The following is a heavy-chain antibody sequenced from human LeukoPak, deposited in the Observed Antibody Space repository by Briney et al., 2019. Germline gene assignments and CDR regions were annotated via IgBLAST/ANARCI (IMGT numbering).Heavy chain of an antibody. CDR2: INPDSGRT. D-gene: IGHD3-22*01. CDR3: ARSTYYDSRVYSGVRFFDY. J-gene: IGHJ4*02. V-gene: IGHV1-2*02. CDR1: GYPFTDYY. Sequence: ASVRVSCKASGYPFTDYYIHWVRQAPGQGLEWMGWINPDSGRTSYSQKFQGRVSMITDTSISTAYMELNRLTSDDTAVHYCARSTYYDSRVYSGVRFFDYGGRGPMVTVSS.